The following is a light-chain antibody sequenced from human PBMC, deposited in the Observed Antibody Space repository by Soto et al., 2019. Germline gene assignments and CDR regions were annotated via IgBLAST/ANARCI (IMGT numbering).Light chain of an antibody. Sequence: SALTQPPSASGSPGQSVTISCTGTSSDVGAYNYVSWYQQYPGKAPKLMIYEVTKRPSGVPDRFSGSKSGNTASLTVSGLQAEDEAEYYCTAYVGNDIWVFGGGTKVTVL. CDR2: EVT. CDR1: SSDVGAYNY. J-gene: IGLJ3*02. V-gene: IGLV2-8*01. CDR3: TAYVGNDIWV.